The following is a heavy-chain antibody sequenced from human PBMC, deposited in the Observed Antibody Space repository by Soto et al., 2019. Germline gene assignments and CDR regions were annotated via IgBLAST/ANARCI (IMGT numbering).Heavy chain of an antibody. J-gene: IGHJ4*02. Sequence: PSETLSLTCTVSGGSISSSSYYWGWIRQPPGKGLEWIGSIYYSGNTYYNPSLKSRVTISLDTSKNQFSLKLSSVTAADTAVYYCARLNYGDFQLYYFDYWGQGTLVTVSS. V-gene: IGHV4-39*07. CDR2: IYYSGNT. CDR1: GGSISSSSYY. D-gene: IGHD4-17*01. CDR3: ARLNYGDFQLYYFDY.